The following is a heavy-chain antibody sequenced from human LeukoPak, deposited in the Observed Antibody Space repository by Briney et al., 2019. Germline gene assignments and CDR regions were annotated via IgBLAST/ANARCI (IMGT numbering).Heavy chain of an antibody. D-gene: IGHD4-17*01. J-gene: IGHJ4*02. CDR1: GFTFSTYW. CDR3: ARDYGEGGYYFDY. V-gene: IGHV3-74*01. CDR2: ISSDGSST. Sequence: GGSLRLPCAASGFTFSTYWMHWVRQAPGKGLVWLSRISSDGSSTNYADSVKGRFTFSRDNAKNTLYLQMNSLRAEDTAVYYCARDYGEGGYYFDYWGQGTLVTVSS.